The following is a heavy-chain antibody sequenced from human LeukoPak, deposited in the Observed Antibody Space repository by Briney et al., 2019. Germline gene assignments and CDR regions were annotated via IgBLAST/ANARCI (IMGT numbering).Heavy chain of an antibody. Sequence: GGSLRLSCVASGFTFSSYGMNWVRQAPGKGLEWVSFISSSSSYIYYTDSVKGRFTISRDNAKNSLYLQMNSLRAEDTAVYYCARIMTQQMVFDYWGQGTLVTVSS. CDR1: GFTFSSYG. J-gene: IGHJ4*02. D-gene: IGHD6-13*01. V-gene: IGHV3-21*01. CDR3: ARIMTQQMVFDY. CDR2: ISSSSSYI.